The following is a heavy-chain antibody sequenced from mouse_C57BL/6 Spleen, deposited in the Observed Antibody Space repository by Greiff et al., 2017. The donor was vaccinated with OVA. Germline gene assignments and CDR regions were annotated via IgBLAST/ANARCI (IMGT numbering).Heavy chain of an antibody. J-gene: IGHJ1*03. CDR2: ISSGGDYI. CDR3: TREGYITAVVATRYFDV. V-gene: IGHV5-9-1*02. D-gene: IGHD1-1*01. CDR1: GFTFSSYA. Sequence: EVHLVESGEGLVKPGGSLKLSCAASGFTFSSYAMSWVRQTPEKRLEWVAYISSGGDYIYYADTVKGRFTISRDTARNTLYLQMSSLKTEDTNMYYCTREGYITAVVATRYFDVWGTGTTVTVSS.